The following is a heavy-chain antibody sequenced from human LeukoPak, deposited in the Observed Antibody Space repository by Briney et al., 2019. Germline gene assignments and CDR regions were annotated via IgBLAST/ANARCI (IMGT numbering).Heavy chain of an antibody. V-gene: IGHV3-21*01. J-gene: IGHJ4*02. D-gene: IGHD2-15*01. Sequence: PGGSLRLSCAASGFTFSIYSMNWVRQAPGKGLEGVSSISSSSSYIYYADSVKGRFTISRDNAKNSLYLQMNSLRAEDTAVYYCARDRYCSGGSCYFDYWGQGTLVTVSS. CDR3: ARDRYCSGGSCYFDY. CDR1: GFTFSIYS. CDR2: ISSSSSYI.